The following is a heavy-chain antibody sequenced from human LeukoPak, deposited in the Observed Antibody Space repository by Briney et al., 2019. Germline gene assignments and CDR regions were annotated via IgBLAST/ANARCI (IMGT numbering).Heavy chain of an antibody. CDR1: GFTFSSYG. V-gene: IGHV3-30*02. CDR3: AKDRWILLRTTYFDY. J-gene: IGHJ4*02. CDR2: IRYDGSNK. Sequence: TGGSLRLSCAASGFTFSSYGMHWVRQAPGKGLGWVAFIRYDGSNKYYADSVKGRFTISRDNSKNTLYLQMNSLRAEDTAVYYCAKDRWILLRTTYFDYWGQGTLVTVSS. D-gene: IGHD5-18*01.